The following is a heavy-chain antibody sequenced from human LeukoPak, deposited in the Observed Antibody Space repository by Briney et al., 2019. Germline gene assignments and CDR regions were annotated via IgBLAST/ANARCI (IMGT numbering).Heavy chain of an antibody. D-gene: IGHD2-2*01. CDR3: ARAMGSSSYVMDV. CDR2: INSDGSST. V-gene: IGHV3-74*01. J-gene: IGHJ6*02. Sequence: GRSLRLSCAASGFTFSSYWMHWVRQAPGKGLVWVSRINSDGSSTTYADSVKGRFTISRDNAKNTLYLQMNSLRAEDTAVYYCARAMGSSSYVMDVWGQGTTVTVSS. CDR1: GFTFSSYW.